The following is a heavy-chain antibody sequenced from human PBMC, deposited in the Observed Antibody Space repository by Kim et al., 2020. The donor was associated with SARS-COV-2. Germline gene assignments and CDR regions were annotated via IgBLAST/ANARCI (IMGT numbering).Heavy chain of an antibody. V-gene: IGHV4-39*01. Sequence: SETLSLTCTVSGGSISSSSYYWGWIRQPPGKGLEWIGTIYYSGSTYYNPSLKSRVTISVDTSKNQFSLKLSSVTAADTAVYYCARHALDFVMVVAFPGWFDPWGRGTLVTVSA. CDR3: ARHALDFVMVVAFPGWFDP. CDR1: GGSISSSSYY. D-gene: IGHD2-15*01. CDR2: IYYSGST. J-gene: IGHJ5*02.